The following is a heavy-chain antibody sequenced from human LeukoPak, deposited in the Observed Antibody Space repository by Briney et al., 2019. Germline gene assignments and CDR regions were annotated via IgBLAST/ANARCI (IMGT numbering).Heavy chain of an antibody. D-gene: IGHD2-21*01. CDR2: ISKSDGST. CDR1: GFTFSSYA. V-gene: IGHV3-23*01. CDR3: ARGALIPDF. Sequence: GGSLRLSCAASGFTFSSYAMTWVRQAPGKGLVWVSSISKSDGSTYYADSVKGRFTISRDNSKNTVYLHMDSLRVEDTAIYYCARGALIPDFRGQGTLVTVSS. J-gene: IGHJ4*02.